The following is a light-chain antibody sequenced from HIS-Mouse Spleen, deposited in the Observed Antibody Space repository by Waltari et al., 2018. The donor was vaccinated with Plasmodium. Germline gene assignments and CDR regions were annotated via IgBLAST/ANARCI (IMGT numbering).Light chain of an antibody. V-gene: IGLV2-23*01. CDR1: SSDVGSYNL. Sequence: QSALTQPASVSGSPGQSITISCTATSSDVGSYNLVSWYQHHPGKAPKLMIYEGSKRPSGVSNRFSGSKSGNTASLTISGLQAEDEADYYCCSYAGSSTNWVFGGGTKLTVL. J-gene: IGLJ3*02. CDR2: EGS. CDR3: CSYAGSSTNWV.